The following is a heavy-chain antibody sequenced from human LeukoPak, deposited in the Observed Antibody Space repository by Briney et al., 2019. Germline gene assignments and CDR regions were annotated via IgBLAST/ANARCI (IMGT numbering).Heavy chain of an antibody. D-gene: IGHD3-10*01. J-gene: IGHJ5*02. CDR1: GGSFSGYY. CDR2: INHSGST. V-gene: IGHV4-34*01. CDR3: ARGSRYYGSGSYYRWFDP. Sequence: TASETLSLTCAVYGGSFSGYYWSWIRQPPGKGLEWIGEINHSGSTNYNPSLKSRVTISVDTSKNQFSLKLSSVTAADTAVYYCARGSRYYGSGSYYRWFDPWGQGTLVTVSS.